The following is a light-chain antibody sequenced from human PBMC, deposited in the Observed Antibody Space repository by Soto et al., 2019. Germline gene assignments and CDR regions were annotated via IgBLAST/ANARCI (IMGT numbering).Light chain of an antibody. J-gene: IGKJ4*01. V-gene: IGKV1-5*01. CDR1: QTISNW. CDR3: KQYNTYPLT. Sequence: DIQMTQSPSTLSASVGDRVTITCRASQTISNWLAWYQQKPGKAHKVLIYDASTLDGGVPSRFSGRRSGTDFTLTISSLQPSDFATYYCKQYNTYPLTFGGGTKVDIK. CDR2: DAS.